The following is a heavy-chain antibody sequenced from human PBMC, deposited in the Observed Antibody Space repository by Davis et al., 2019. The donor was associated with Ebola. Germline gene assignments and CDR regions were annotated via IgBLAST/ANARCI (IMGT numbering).Heavy chain of an antibody. J-gene: IGHJ6*02. CDR1: GYSFTNMW. Sequence: GGPLRPSCKVPGYSFTNMWIRWVRQPPGKVLEWLGIIYPGDSDTTYSPSFQGQVTISADKSISTAYLQWSSLKASDTAMYYWARRTPGAQWLVHYYSGMDVWGQETTVTVSS. V-gene: IGHV5-51*01. CDR3: ARRTPGAQWLVHYYSGMDV. D-gene: IGHD6-19*01. CDR2: IYPGDSDT.